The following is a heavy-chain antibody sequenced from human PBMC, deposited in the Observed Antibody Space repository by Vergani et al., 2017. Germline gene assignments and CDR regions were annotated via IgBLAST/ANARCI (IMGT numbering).Heavy chain of an antibody. CDR2: VYYTGST. CDR1: GGSFSGYY. V-gene: IGHV4-34*01. Sequence: QVQLQQWGAGLLKPSETLSLTCDVYGGSFSGYYWGWIRQTPEKGLEWIGSVYYTGSTYYNPSLTSRVTMSIDTSKNVFSLRMTSVTAADTAVYYCARQTEGDHYYYYLDAWAKGAAVTVSS. J-gene: IGHJ6*03. D-gene: IGHD1-26*01. CDR3: ARQTEGDHYYYYLDA.